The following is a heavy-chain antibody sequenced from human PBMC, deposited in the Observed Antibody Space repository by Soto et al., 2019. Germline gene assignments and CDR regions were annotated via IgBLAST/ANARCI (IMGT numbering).Heavy chain of an antibody. V-gene: IGHV1-69*12. CDR3: ARDMRELLNGAGWFDP. D-gene: IGHD1-26*01. J-gene: IGHJ5*02. Sequence: QVKLVQSGAEVKKPGSSVKVSCKASGGTFSSYAISWVRQAPGQGLEWMGGIIPIFGTANYAQKFQGRVTITADESTSTAYMELSSLRSEDTAVYYCARDMRELLNGAGWFDPWGQGTLVTVSS. CDR2: IIPIFGTA. CDR1: GGTFSSYA.